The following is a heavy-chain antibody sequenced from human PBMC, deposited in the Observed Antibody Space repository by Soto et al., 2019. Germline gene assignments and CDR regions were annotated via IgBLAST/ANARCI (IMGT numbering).Heavy chain of an antibody. CDR1: GFTFISYA. Sequence: GSLRLSCAASGFTFISYAMSWVRQAPGKGLEWVSAISGSGGSTYYADSVKGRFTISRDNSKNTLYLQMNSLRAEDTAVYYCAKGHGVVPAAPWFDPWGQGTLVTVSS. CDR3: AKGHGVVPAAPWFDP. CDR2: ISGSGGST. J-gene: IGHJ5*02. V-gene: IGHV3-23*01. D-gene: IGHD2-2*01.